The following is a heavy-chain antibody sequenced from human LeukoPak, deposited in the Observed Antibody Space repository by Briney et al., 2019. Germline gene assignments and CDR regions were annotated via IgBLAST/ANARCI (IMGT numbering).Heavy chain of an antibody. D-gene: IGHD4-17*01. V-gene: IGHV7-4-1*02. J-gene: IGHJ4*02. Sequence: GASVKVSCKASGYTFTSYAMNWVRQAPGQGLGWMGWINTNTGSPTYAQGFTGRFVFSLDTSVTTVYLQISSLKADDTAVYYCARAYGKADYWGQGTLVTVSS. CDR2: INTNTGSP. CDR1: GYTFTSYA. CDR3: ARAYGKADY.